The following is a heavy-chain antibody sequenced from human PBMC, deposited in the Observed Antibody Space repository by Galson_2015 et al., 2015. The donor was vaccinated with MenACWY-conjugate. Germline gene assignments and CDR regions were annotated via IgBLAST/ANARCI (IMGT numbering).Heavy chain of an antibody. CDR3: AKARRGRVVVTATTDY. CDR1: GFTFSSYG. J-gene: IGHJ4*02. CDR2: ISYDGSNK. V-gene: IGHV3-30*18. Sequence: SLRLSCAASGFTFSSYGMHWVRQAPGKGLEWVAVISYDGSNKYYADSVKGRFTISRDNSKNTLYLQMNSLRAEDTAVYYCAKARRGRVVVTATTDYWSQGTLVTVSS. D-gene: IGHD2-21*02.